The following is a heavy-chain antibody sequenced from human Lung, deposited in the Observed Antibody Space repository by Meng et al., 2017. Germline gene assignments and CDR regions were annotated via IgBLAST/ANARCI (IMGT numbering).Heavy chain of an antibody. D-gene: IGHD4-11*01. CDR2: INHSGST. Sequence: LSQLWVRGWLKLSETLSLSCVVAGGSFSDSYWSWIRQPPGKGLEWIGEINHSGSTNYNPSLESRATISVDTSQNNLSLKLSSVTAADSAVYYCARGPTTMAHDFDYWGQGTLVTVSS. V-gene: IGHV4-34*01. CDR1: GGSFSDSY. CDR3: ARGPTTMAHDFDY. J-gene: IGHJ4*02.